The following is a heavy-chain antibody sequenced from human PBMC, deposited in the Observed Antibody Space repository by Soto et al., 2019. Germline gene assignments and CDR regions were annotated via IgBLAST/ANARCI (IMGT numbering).Heavy chain of an antibody. CDR2: IYHSGST. Sequence: PSETLSLTCAVSGGSIISSNWWSWVRQPPGKGLEWIGEIYHSGSTNYNPSLKGRVTISVDKSKNQFSLKLSSVTAADTAVYYCASQGIAAAGMRLDYFDYWGQGTLVTVSS. CDR3: ASQGIAAAGMRLDYFDY. V-gene: IGHV4-4*02. D-gene: IGHD6-13*01. CDR1: GGSIISSNW. J-gene: IGHJ4*02.